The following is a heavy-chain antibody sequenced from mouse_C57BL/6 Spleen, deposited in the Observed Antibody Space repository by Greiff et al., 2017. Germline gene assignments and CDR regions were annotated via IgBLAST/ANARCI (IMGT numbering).Heavy chain of an antibody. J-gene: IGHJ4*01. D-gene: IGHD1-1*01. CDR3: ARTHYYGSSWGAMDY. CDR1: GYSITSGYD. Sequence: DVQLQESGPGMVKPSQSLSLTCTVTGYSITSGYDWHWIRHFPGNKLEWMGYISYSGSTNYNPSLKSRISITHDTSKNPFFLKLNSVTTEDTATYYCARTHYYGSSWGAMDYWGQGTSVTVSS. V-gene: IGHV3-1*01. CDR2: ISYSGST.